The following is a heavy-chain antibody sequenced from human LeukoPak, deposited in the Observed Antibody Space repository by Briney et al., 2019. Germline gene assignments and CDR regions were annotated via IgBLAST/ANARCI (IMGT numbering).Heavy chain of an antibody. D-gene: IGHD3-22*01. CDR1: GFTFSSYA. J-gene: IGHJ4*02. V-gene: IGHV3-23*01. CDR2: ISGSGGST. Sequence: GGSLRLSCAASGFTFSSYAMRWVRQAPGGGREWVGAISGSGGSTYYADSVKGRFTISRDNSTNTLYLQMNSLRAEDTAVYYCAKSMHYYDSSGSYWGQGTLVTVSS. CDR3: AKSMHYYDSSGSY.